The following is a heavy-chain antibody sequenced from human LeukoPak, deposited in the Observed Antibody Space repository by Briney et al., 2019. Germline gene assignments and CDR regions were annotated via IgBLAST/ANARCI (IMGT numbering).Heavy chain of an antibody. CDR2: IKPDSGGT. J-gene: IGHJ5*02. D-gene: IGHD3-22*01. Sequence: ASVKVSCKASGYIFSDYYMHWVRQAPGQGLEWMGWIKPDSGGTNYEQKFQGRVTMTRDTSISTAYMELSRLRSDDTAVYYCAREYTMIVVVMTNWFDPWGQGALVTVSS. CDR1: GYIFSDYY. CDR3: AREYTMIVVVMTNWFDP. V-gene: IGHV1-2*02.